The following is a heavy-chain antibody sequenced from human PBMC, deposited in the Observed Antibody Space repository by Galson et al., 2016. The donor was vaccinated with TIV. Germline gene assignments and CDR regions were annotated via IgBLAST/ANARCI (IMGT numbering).Heavy chain of an antibody. J-gene: IGHJ6*02. V-gene: IGHV3-66*02. CDR2: ISDGGKT. CDR3: ARDRVVDATYYYYYYGMDV. CDR1: GLSVSINY. D-gene: IGHD1-26*01. Sequence: SLRLSCAASGLSVSINYVTWVRQAPGKGLEWVSLISDGGKTYYSDSVKGRFTISRDNSKNTLYLQMNGLRAEDTAVYYCARDRVVDATYYYYYYGMDVWGQGTAVTVSS.